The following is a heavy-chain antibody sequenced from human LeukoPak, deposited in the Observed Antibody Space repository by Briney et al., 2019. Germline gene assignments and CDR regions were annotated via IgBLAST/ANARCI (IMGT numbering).Heavy chain of an antibody. V-gene: IGHV3-7*01. CDR1: GFTFSDYW. CDR2: IKQDGSEK. Sequence: GGSLRLSCAASGFTFSDYWMNWVRQAPGKGLEWVANIKQDGSEKKYVDSVRGRFTISRDNAKNSLYLQMNSLRAEDTAVYYCARDNRYYYDSSGYYPYHYFDYWGQGTLVTVSS. D-gene: IGHD3-22*01. J-gene: IGHJ4*02. CDR3: ARDNRYYYDSSGYYPYHYFDY.